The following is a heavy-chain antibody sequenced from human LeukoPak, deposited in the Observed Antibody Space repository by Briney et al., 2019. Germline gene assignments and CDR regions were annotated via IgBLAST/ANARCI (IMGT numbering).Heavy chain of an antibody. V-gene: IGHV3-23*01. D-gene: IGHD3-9*01. Sequence: GGSLRLSCAASGFTFNNYAMTWVRQAPGKGLEWVSAISGSGATTYYADSVKGRFTISRDNSKNTLYLQMNSLRAEDTAVYYCARGGNYDILTGYYSGHYFDYWGQGTLVAVSS. CDR1: GFTFNNYA. CDR3: ARGGNYDILTGYYSGHYFDY. CDR2: ISGSGATT. J-gene: IGHJ4*02.